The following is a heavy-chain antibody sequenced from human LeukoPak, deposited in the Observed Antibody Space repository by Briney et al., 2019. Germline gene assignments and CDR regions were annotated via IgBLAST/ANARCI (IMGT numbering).Heavy chain of an antibody. Sequence: GGSLRLSCVGSGFTFSSYWMNWVRQAPGKGLEWVANIKKDGSERYYVDSVKGRFTISRDNVKNSLYLEMNSLRAEDTAVYYCARTAYYYDSSGYDDAFDIWGQGTMVTVSS. V-gene: IGHV3-7*03. CDR1: GFTFSSYW. J-gene: IGHJ3*02. D-gene: IGHD3-22*01. CDR2: IKKDGSER. CDR3: ARTAYYYDSSGYDDAFDI.